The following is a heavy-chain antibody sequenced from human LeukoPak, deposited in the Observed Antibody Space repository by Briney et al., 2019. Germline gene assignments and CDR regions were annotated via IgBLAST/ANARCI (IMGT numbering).Heavy chain of an antibody. V-gene: IGHV1-2*02. D-gene: IGHD3-10*01. Sequence: ASVKVSCKASGYTFTGYYMHWLRQAPGQGLEWMGWINPNSGGTNYAQKFQGRVTMTRDTSISTAYMELSRLRSDDTAVYYCARAGSGSDYFDYWGQGTLVTVSS. CDR2: INPNSGGT. CDR1: GYTFTGYY. CDR3: ARAGSGSDYFDY. J-gene: IGHJ4*02.